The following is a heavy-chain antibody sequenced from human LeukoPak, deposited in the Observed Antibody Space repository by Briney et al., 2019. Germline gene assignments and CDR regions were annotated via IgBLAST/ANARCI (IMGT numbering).Heavy chain of an antibody. CDR3: AKDRVSPGFNWFDP. D-gene: IGHD2/OR15-2a*01. CDR2: INGRGDNT. J-gene: IGHJ5*02. Sequence: GGSLRLSCAASGVIISSYAMSWVRQAPGKGLEWVSAINGRGDNTYYADFVKGRFTISRDNSESTVYLQMNSLRTEDTAVYYCAKDRVSPGFNWFDPWGQGTLVTVSS. V-gene: IGHV3-23*01. CDR1: GVIISSYA.